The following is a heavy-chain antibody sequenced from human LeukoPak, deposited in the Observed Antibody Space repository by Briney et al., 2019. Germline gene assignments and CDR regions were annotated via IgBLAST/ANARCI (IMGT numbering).Heavy chain of an antibody. CDR2: IYSGGST. D-gene: IGHD2-15*01. J-gene: IGHJ4*02. V-gene: IGHV3-66*01. CDR3: ARVHRGGTDFLDY. Sequence: PGGSLRLSCAASEFTVSSNYMSWVRQAPGKGLEWVSVIYSGGSTYYADSVKGRFTISRDNSKNTLYLQMNSLRAEDTAVYYCARVHRGGTDFLDYWGQGTLVTVSS. CDR1: EFTVSSNY.